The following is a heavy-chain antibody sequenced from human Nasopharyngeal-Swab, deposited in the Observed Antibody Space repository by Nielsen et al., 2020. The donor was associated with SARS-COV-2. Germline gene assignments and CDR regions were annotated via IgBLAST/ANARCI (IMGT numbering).Heavy chain of an antibody. J-gene: IGHJ4*02. CDR2: IYYSGST. D-gene: IGHD3-10*01. V-gene: IGHV4-61*08. CDR1: GGSISSGGYY. CDR3: ARDPLMVRGVIITGY. Sequence: GSLRLSCTVSGGSISSGGYYWSWIRQPPGKGLEWIGYIYYSGSTNYNPSLKSRVTISVDTSKNQFSLKLSSVTAADTAVYYCARDPLMVRGVIITGYWGQGTLVTVSS.